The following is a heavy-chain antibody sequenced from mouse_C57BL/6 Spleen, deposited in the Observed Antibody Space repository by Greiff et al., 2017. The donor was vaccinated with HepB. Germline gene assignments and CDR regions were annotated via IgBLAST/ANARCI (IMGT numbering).Heavy chain of an antibody. J-gene: IGHJ2*01. CDR1: GYTFTDYN. D-gene: IGHD1-1*01. CDR2: INPNNGGT. V-gene: IGHV1-22*01. CDR3: ARTLKFITTVVPFDY. Sequence: EVQLQQSGPELVKPGASVKMSCKASGYTFTDYNMHWVKQSHGKSLEWIGYINPNNGGTSYNQKFKGKATLTVNKSSSTAYMELRSLTSEDSAVYYCARTLKFITTVVPFDYWGQGTTLTVSS.